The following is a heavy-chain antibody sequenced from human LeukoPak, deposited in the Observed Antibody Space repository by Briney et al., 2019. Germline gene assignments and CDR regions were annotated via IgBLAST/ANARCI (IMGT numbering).Heavy chain of an antibody. D-gene: IGHD4-17*01. V-gene: IGHV3-9*01. CDR1: GFTFDDYA. J-gene: IGHJ2*01. CDR2: ITWNSGTI. Sequence: TGGSLRLSCAASGFTFDDYAMHWVRQAPGKGLEWVSGITWNSGTIGYADSVKGRFTISRDNSKNTLYLQMNSLRAEDTAVYYCARDDHDYGDHEVSWYFDLWGRGTLVTVSS. CDR3: ARDDHDYGDHEVSWYFDL.